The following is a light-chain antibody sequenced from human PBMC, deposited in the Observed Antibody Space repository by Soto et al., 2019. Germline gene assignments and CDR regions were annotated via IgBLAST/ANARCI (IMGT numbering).Light chain of an antibody. Sequence: QSVLTQPPSVSEAPGQRVTISCTGSSSNIGAGYEAHWYQQVPGTAPKLLIYENNNRPSGVPDRFSGYKSGTSASLAITGLPAEDEAEYYCQSYDSSLSGYVFGTGTKLTVL. J-gene: IGLJ1*01. CDR2: ENN. CDR3: QSYDSSLSGYV. V-gene: IGLV1-40*01. CDR1: SSNIGAGYE.